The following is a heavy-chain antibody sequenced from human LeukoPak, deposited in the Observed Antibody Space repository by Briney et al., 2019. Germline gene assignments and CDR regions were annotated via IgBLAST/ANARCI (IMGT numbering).Heavy chain of an antibody. CDR2: IKPDASEK. CDR3: ARDRGSTGYDLYDH. J-gene: IGHJ4*02. D-gene: IGHD5-12*01. CDR1: GFTFSNFW. Sequence: QPGGSLRLSCAASGFTFSNFWMTWVRQTPGKGLEWVANIKPDASEKYYVDSVKGRFTISRDNAQNSFYLQMNSLRAEDTAVYYCARDRGSTGYDLYDHWGQGTLVTVSS. V-gene: IGHV3-7*01.